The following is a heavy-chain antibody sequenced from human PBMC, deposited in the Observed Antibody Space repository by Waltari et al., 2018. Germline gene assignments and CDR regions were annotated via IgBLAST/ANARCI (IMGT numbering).Heavy chain of an antibody. J-gene: IGHJ4*02. CDR2: VGPDSGDK. CDR3: TRELPHSRYFDY. D-gene: IGHD2-15*01. CDR1: GYTFTDYT. Sequence: QVQLVQSGAEVKNPGASAKVSCKTSGYTFTDYTIHWVRQAPGQGLEWMGWVGPDSGDKLYAQNFQGRVTMTRDTSITTAYMELNSLKSDDTAVYYCTRELPHSRYFDYWGQGTLLTVSS. V-gene: IGHV1-2*02.